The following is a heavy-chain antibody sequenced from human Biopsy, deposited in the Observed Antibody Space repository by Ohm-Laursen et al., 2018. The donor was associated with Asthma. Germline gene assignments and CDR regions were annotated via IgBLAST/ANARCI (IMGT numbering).Heavy chain of an antibody. J-gene: IGHJ3*01. Sequence: ASVKASCKTSGYNFISFAIHWVRQAPGQRLEWMGWVNTGNGDTKYSQKFQGRVTITRDTSASTAYIELRSLRSEDTATYYCARTYYDFLTGQVKDVFGVWGQGTMVTVSS. D-gene: IGHD3-9*01. V-gene: IGHV1-3*04. CDR2: VNTGNGDT. CDR3: ARTYYDFLTGQVKDVFGV. CDR1: GYNFISFA.